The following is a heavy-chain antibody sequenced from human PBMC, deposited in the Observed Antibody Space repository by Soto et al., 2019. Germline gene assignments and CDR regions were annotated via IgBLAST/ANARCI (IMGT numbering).Heavy chain of an antibody. J-gene: IGHJ5*02. CDR3: ARSSGSAYWFDP. Sequence: QVQLVQSGAEVKKPGASVKVSCKASGYTLTSYGISWVRQAPGQGLEWMGWISAYNGNTNYAQKLQGRVTMTTDTSTGTAYMELRSLRSADTAVYYCARSSGSAYWFDPWGQGTLVTVSS. CDR1: GYTLTSYG. V-gene: IGHV1-18*01. D-gene: IGHD6-6*01. CDR2: ISAYNGNT.